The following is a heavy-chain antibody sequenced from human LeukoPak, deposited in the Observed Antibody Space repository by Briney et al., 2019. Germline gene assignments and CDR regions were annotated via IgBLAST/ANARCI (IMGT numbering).Heavy chain of an antibody. CDR3: ARISSGGHEGYYFDY. V-gene: IGHV1-18*01. CDR2: ISAYNGNT. D-gene: IGHD6-19*01. J-gene: IGHJ4*02. CDR1: GYTFTSYG. Sequence: ASVKVSCKASGYTFTSYGISWVRQAPGQGLEWMGWISAYNGNTNYAQKLQGRVTITADKSTSTAYMELSSLRSEDTAVYYCARISSGGHEGYYFDYWGQGTLVTVSS.